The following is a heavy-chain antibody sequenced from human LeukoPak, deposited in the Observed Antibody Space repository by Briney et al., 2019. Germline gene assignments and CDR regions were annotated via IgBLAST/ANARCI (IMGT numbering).Heavy chain of an antibody. J-gene: IGHJ3*02. CDR2: ISSSSSTI. Sequence: HPGGSLRLSCAASGFTFSSYSMNWVRQAPGKGLEWVSYISSSSSTIYYADSVKGRFTISRDNAKNSLYLQMNSLRAEDTAVYYCARVAKPRVVPAAIMDAFDIWGQGTMVTVSS. D-gene: IGHD2-2*01. V-gene: IGHV3-48*01. CDR3: ARVAKPRVVPAAIMDAFDI. CDR1: GFTFSSYS.